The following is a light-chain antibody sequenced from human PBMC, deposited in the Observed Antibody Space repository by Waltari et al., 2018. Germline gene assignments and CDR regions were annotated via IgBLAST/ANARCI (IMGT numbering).Light chain of an antibody. J-gene: IGLJ2*01. V-gene: IGLV3-21*02. CDR1: NLGNKR. Sequence: SYVLTQPSSVSVAPGQTASIPCGGDNLGNKRVHWYQQRPGQAPVLVGYDSDDRPSGIPDQFSGSNSGSTATLTVSRVGAGDEADYYCQVWDPTSSHWIFGGGTKLTVL. CDR3: QVWDPTSSHWI. CDR2: DSD.